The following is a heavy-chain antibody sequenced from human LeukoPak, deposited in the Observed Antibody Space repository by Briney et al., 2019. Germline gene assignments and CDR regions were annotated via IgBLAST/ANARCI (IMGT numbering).Heavy chain of an antibody. CDR2: IYYSGST. CDR3: ARGYSGYDSLDY. Sequence: PSETLSLTCTVSGYSISSGFYWGWIRQPPGKGLEWIGNIYYSGSTYYNPSLKSRVTKSVDTSKNQFSLKLSSVTAADTAVYYCARGYSGYDSLDYWGQGTLVTVSS. D-gene: IGHD5-12*01. J-gene: IGHJ4*02. V-gene: IGHV4-38-2*02. CDR1: GYSISSGFY.